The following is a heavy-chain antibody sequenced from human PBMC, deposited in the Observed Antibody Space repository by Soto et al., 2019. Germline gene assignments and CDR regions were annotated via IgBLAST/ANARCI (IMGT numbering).Heavy chain of an antibody. Sequence: PSETLSLTCSAYTGSLSGSSWNWIRQPPGTGLEWIGEINHSGTINYNPSLRSRVTMSVERSRNQFSLKLRSVTAADTAVYYCATGGGFIEGRMVWFDPWGQGAQVT. J-gene: IGHJ5*02. CDR1: TGSLSGSS. CDR3: ATGGGFIEGRMVWFDP. CDR2: INHSGTI. D-gene: IGHD6-6*01. V-gene: IGHV4-34*01.